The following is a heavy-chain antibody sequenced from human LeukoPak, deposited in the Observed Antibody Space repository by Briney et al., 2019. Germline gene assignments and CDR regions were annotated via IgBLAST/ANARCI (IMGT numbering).Heavy chain of an antibody. Sequence: PSETLSLTCTVSGGSISSYYWSWIRQPAGKGLEWIGRIYTSGSTNYNPSLKSRVTMSVDTSKNQFSLKLSSVTAADTAVYYCARLSSHYGDYKVDPWGQGTLVTVSS. CDR1: GGSISSYY. V-gene: IGHV4-4*07. CDR3: ARLSSHYGDYKVDP. D-gene: IGHD4-17*01. J-gene: IGHJ5*02. CDR2: IYTSGST.